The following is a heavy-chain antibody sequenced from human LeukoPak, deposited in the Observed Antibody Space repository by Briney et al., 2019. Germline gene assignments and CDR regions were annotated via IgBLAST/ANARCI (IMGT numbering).Heavy chain of an antibody. J-gene: IGHJ4*02. CDR2: IYSGGST. Sequence: GGSLRLSCAASGFTVSSNYMNWVRQAPGKGLEWLSVIYSGGSTYYADSVKGRFNISRDNSKNTLFLQMNSLRAEDTAEYYCARGDDYGGAWYYFDYWGLGTMVTVSS. V-gene: IGHV3-53*01. D-gene: IGHD4-23*01. CDR1: GFTVSSNY. CDR3: ARGDDYGGAWYYFDY.